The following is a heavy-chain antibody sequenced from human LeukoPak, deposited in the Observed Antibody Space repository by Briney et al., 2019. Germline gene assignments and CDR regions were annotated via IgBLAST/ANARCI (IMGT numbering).Heavy chain of an antibody. J-gene: IGHJ6*03. CDR2: INHSGST. D-gene: IGHD3-22*01. CDR3: ARYGGGYWSYYYYYMDV. Sequence: SETLSLTCAVYGGSFSGYYWSWIRQPPGKGLEWIGEINHSGSTNYNPSLKSRVTISVDTSKNQFSLKLSSVTAADTAVYYCARYGGGYWSYYYYYMDVWGKGTPVTVSS. CDR1: GGSFSGYY. V-gene: IGHV4-34*01.